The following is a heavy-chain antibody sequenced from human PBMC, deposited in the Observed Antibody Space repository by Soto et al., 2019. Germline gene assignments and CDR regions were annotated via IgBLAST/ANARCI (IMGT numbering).Heavy chain of an antibody. V-gene: IGHV1-18*04. CDR1: GYTFSSYG. CDR2: ISAYNGNT. Sequence: ASVKVSCKASGYTFSSYGISWVRQAPGQGLEWVGWISAYNGNTNYAQKLQGRVTMTTDTSTSTAYLELRSLRSDDTALYYCAGDWIGGWMHKNNRDQETQVATSS. J-gene: IGHJ4*01. D-gene: IGHD2-2*03. CDR3: AGDWIGGWMHKNN.